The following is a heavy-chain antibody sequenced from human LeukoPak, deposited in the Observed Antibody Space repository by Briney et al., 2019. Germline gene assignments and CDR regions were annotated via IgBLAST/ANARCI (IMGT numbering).Heavy chain of an antibody. CDR2: IRGSGNTT. Sequence: GGTLRLSCAASEFTFSSYAMKWVRQAPGKGLEWISDIRGSGNTTYYAAPVKGRSTISRDNSKKTLYLQTNSMRAEYTARYHCAKYLSAEGPPYALDVWGQGATFTASS. CDR3: AKYLSAEGPPYALDV. J-gene: IGHJ6*01. CDR1: EFTFSSYA. V-gene: IGHV3-23*01.